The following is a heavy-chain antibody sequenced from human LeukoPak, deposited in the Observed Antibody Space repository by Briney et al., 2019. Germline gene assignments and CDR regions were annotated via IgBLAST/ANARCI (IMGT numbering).Heavy chain of an antibody. CDR3: ARELYGDYYFDY. J-gene: IGHJ4*02. Sequence: GGSLRLSCAASGFTFSSYWMHRVRQAPGKGLVWVSRINSDGSSTSYADSVKGRFTISRDNAKNTLYLQMNSLRAEDTAVYYCARELYGDYYFDYWGQGTLVTVSS. V-gene: IGHV3-74*01. CDR1: GFTFSSYW. D-gene: IGHD4-17*01. CDR2: INSDGSST.